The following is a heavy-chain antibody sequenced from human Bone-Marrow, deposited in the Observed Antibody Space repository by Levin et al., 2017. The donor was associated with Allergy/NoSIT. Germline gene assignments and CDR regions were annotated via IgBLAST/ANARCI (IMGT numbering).Heavy chain of an antibody. D-gene: IGHD3-10*01. V-gene: IGHV4-4*02. J-gene: IGHJ5*02. CDR2: IYHTGST. Sequence: PSETLSLTCEVSGGSISTTNWWYWVRQPPGKGLEVIGEIYHTGSTNYNRSLRSRVTISVDKSKNQFSLRLTSVTAADTAVYYCARETVDSGSVGWFDPWGHGILVAVSS. CDR1: GGSISTTNW. CDR3: ARETVDSGSVGWFDP.